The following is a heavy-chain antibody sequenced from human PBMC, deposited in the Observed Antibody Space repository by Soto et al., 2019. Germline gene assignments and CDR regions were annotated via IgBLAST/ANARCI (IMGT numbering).Heavy chain of an antibody. V-gene: IGHV3-23*01. Sequence: EVQLLESGGGLVQPGGSLRLSCAASGFTFSSYAMSWVRQAPGKGLEWVSAISGSGGSTYYADSVKGRFTISRDNSKNTLYLQMTSLRAEDTAVYYCAANRGSNYYSGMDVWGQGTTVTVSS. CDR3: AANRGSNYYSGMDV. J-gene: IGHJ6*02. CDR2: ISGSGGST. D-gene: IGHD3-10*01. CDR1: GFTFSSYA.